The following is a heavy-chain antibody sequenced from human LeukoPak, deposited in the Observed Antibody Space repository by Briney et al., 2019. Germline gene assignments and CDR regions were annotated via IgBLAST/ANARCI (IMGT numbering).Heavy chain of an antibody. CDR3: ARGPVAAAPDY. CDR2: INHSGST. CDR1: GGSFSGYY. Sequence: PSETLSLTCAVYGGSFSGYYWSWIRQPPGKGLEWIGEINHSGSTNYNPSLKSRVTISVDTSKNQFSLKLSSVTAADTAVYYCARGPVAAAPDYWGQGTLVTVSS. V-gene: IGHV4-34*01. D-gene: IGHD6-13*01. J-gene: IGHJ4*02.